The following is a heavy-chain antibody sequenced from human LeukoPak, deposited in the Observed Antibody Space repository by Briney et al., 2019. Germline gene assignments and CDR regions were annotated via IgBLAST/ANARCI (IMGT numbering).Heavy chain of an antibody. CDR3: VGNGYYSVDY. J-gene: IGHJ4*02. CDR2: IFHSGSI. CDR1: GVSMSSNW. V-gene: IGHV4-4*02. Sequence: SETLSLTCAVSGVSMSSNWWSWVRQSPGKGLEWIAEIFHSGSINYSPSLKSRVTISVDPSKRQFSLKLSSVTAADTAVYYCVGNGYYSVDYWGQGTLVTVSS. D-gene: IGHD3-22*01.